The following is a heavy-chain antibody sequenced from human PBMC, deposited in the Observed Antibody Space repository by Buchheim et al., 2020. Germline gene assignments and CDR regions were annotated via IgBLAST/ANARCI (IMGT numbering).Heavy chain of an antibody. CDR3: AKGDCSGGSCWEDFDY. V-gene: IGHV3-30*18. CDR1: GFTFSSYG. CDR2: ISYDGSNK. D-gene: IGHD2-15*01. Sequence: QVQLVESGGGVVQPGRSLRLSCAASGFTFSSYGMHWVRQAPGKGLEWVAVISYDGSNKYYADSVKGRFTISRDNSKNTLYRQMNSLRAEDTAVYYCAKGDCSGGSCWEDFDYWGQGTL. J-gene: IGHJ4*02.